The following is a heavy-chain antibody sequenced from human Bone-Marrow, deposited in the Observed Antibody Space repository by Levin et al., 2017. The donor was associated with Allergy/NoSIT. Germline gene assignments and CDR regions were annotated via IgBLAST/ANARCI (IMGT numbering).Heavy chain of an antibody. CDR1: GLTFSDAW. CDR2: IKSKRDGGTT. Sequence: PGGSLRLSCAASGLTFSDAWVSWVRQAPGKGLEWVGRIKSKRDGGTTEYAAPVKGRFSISRDDSTNTLDLQMYSLKIEDTAVYYCTTEPSSARGAFDIWGQGTLVTVSA. J-gene: IGHJ3*02. D-gene: IGHD2-15*01. V-gene: IGHV3-15*01. CDR3: TTEPSSARGAFDI.